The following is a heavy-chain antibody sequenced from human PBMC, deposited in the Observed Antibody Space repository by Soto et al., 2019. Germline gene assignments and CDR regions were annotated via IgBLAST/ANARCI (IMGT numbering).Heavy chain of an antibody. Sequence: ASVKVSCKASGYTFTSYGISWVRLAPGQGLEWMGWISAYNGNTNCAQKFQGRVTMTTDTSTSTAYMELRSLRSDDTAVYYCARGLDYYDSSGYPNWFDPWGQGTLVTVSS. D-gene: IGHD3-22*01. CDR2: ISAYNGNT. CDR1: GYTFTSYG. J-gene: IGHJ5*02. V-gene: IGHV1-18*01. CDR3: ARGLDYYDSSGYPNWFDP.